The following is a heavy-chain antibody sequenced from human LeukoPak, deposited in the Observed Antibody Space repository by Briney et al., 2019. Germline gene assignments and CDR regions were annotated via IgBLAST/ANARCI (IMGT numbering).Heavy chain of an antibody. CDR3: AKGDSSGYYYFDY. CDR2: IRYDGSNK. D-gene: IGHD3-22*01. J-gene: IGHJ4*02. Sequence: GRSLRLSCAASGFTFSSYGVHWVRQAPGKGLEWVAFIRYDGSNKYYADSVKGRFTISRDNSKNTLYLQMNSLRAEDTAVYYCAKGDSSGYYYFDYWGQGTLVTVSS. CDR1: GFTFSSYG. V-gene: IGHV3-30*02.